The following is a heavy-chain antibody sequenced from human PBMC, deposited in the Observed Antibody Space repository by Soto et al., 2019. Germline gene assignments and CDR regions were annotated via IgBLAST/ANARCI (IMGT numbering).Heavy chain of an antibody. CDR3: AIQGRGYYDILTGYRTFYFVY. CDR2: IYYSGST. Sequence: SLTLSLTSTVSGGYISSYYWSWIRQPPGKGLEWIGYIYYSGSTNYNPSLKSRVTISVDTSKNQFSLKLSSVTAADTAVYYCAIQGRGYYDILTGYRTFYFVYAGQGTLLALSS. D-gene: IGHD3-9*01. V-gene: IGHV4-59*08. CDR1: GGYISSYY. J-gene: IGHJ4*02.